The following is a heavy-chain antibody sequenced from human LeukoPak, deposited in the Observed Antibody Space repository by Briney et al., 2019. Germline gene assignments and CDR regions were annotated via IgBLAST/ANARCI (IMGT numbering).Heavy chain of an antibody. CDR1: GFTLSSYE. D-gene: IGHD1-26*01. Sequence: GGSLRLSCACSGFTLSSYEMNWVRRAPGKGLEWVSYIRNSGSYIYYADSVKGRFTISRDNAKNSLHLQMNSVRAEGTAVYYCVRDQAKIGGGYYMDVWGKGTTVTVSS. CDR2: IRNSGSYI. V-gene: IGHV3-48*03. CDR3: VRDQAKIGGGYYMDV. J-gene: IGHJ6*03.